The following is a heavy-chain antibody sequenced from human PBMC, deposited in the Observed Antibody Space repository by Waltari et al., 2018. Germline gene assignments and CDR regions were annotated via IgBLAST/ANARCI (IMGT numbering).Heavy chain of an antibody. Sequence: EVQVVESGGGLAQPGGSLRLSCAASGFTFSSSWMHWVRQTPGKGLVWVSGINPDGMTRDYADSVEGRFTISRDNAQNTLYLQLNNLRVDDTAIYYCARELRGDNDLWGQGTMVTVSS. CDR1: GFTFSSSW. V-gene: IGHV3-74*01. CDR2: INPDGMTR. D-gene: IGHD3-9*01. CDR3: ARELRGDNDL. J-gene: IGHJ3*01.